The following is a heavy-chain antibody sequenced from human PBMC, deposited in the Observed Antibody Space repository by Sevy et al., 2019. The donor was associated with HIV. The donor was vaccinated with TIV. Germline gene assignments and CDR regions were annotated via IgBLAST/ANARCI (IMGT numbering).Heavy chain of an antibody. CDR1: GFTFSSYS. D-gene: IGHD3-10*01. J-gene: IGHJ4*02. Sequence: GGSLRLSCAASGFTFSSYSMNWARQAPGKGLEWVSYISSSSSTIYYADSVKGRFTISRDNAKNSLYLQMNSLRDEDTAVYYCARGTSIYYYGSGSLFDYWGQGTLVTVSS. CDR2: ISSSSSTI. CDR3: ARGTSIYYYGSGSLFDY. V-gene: IGHV3-48*02.